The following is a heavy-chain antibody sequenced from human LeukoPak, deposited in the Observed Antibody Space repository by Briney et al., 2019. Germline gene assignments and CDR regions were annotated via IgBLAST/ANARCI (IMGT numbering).Heavy chain of an antibody. CDR3: AAGGCSGGSCYSSYYYMDV. Sequence: PSETLSLTCTVSGGSISSSSYYWGWIRQPPGKGLEWIGGIYYSGSTYYNPSLKSRVTISVDTSKNQFSLKLSSVTAADTAVYYCAAGGCSGGSCYSSYYYMDVWGKGTTVTVSS. J-gene: IGHJ6*03. V-gene: IGHV4-39*01. D-gene: IGHD2-15*01. CDR2: IYYSGST. CDR1: GGSISSSSYY.